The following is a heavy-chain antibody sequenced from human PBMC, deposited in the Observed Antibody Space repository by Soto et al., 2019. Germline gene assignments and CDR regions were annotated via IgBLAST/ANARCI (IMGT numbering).Heavy chain of an antibody. J-gene: IGHJ4*02. V-gene: IGHV4-30-2*01. CDR2: IYHSGST. CDR1: GGSISSGGYS. CDR3: ARLDPHSAYYFDY. Sequence: SATLSLTCAVSGGSISSGGYSWSSIRQPPGKGLEWIGYIYHSGSTYYNPSLKSRVTISVDRSKNQFSLKLSSVTAADTAVYYCARLDPHSAYYFDYWGQGTLVTVSS.